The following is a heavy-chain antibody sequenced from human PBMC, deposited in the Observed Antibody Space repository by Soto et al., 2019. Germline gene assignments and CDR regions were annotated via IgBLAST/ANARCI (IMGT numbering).Heavy chain of an antibody. CDR2: IYYCGST. D-gene: IGHD5-18*01. J-gene: IGHJ5*02. V-gene: IGHV4-61*08. CDR1: GGSVSSGDNY. Sequence: PSETLSLTCTVSGGSVSSGDNYWSWIRQPPGKGLEWIGYIYYCGSTNYNPSLKSRVSITLDTSKNQFSLRLTSVTAADTAVYYCARIPVDTYMINWFDPWGQGTLVTVSS. CDR3: ARIPVDTYMINWFDP.